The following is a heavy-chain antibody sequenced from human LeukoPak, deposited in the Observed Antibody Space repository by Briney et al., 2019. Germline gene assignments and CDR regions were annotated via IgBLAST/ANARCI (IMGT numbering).Heavy chain of an antibody. Sequence: EASVKVTCKASGGTFSSYAISWVRQAPGQGLEWMGGIIPIFGTANYAQKFQGRVTVTADESTSTAYMELSSLRSEDTAVYYCARGHGDYVPGNYLDYWGQGALVTVSS. D-gene: IGHD4-17*01. CDR1: GGTFSSYA. CDR2: IIPIFGTA. J-gene: IGHJ4*02. V-gene: IGHV1-69*13. CDR3: ARGHGDYVPGNYLDY.